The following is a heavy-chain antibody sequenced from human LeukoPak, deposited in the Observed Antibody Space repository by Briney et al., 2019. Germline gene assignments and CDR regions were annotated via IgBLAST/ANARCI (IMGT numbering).Heavy chain of an antibody. V-gene: IGHV3-30*04. CDR1: GFTFSSYS. Sequence: PGGSLRLSCAASGFTFSSYSFHWVRQAPGKGLEWVAHVASDGSFKWYADSVRGRFTISRDDSKHMLFLQMNSLRADDTGVYYCARDAGWSPFYWGQGTLVTVSS. D-gene: IGHD6-19*01. CDR2: VASDGSFK. CDR3: ARDAGWSPFY. J-gene: IGHJ4*02.